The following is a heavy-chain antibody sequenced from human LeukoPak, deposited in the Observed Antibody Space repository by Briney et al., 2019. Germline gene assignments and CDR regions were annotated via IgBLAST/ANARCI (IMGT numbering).Heavy chain of an antibody. Sequence: GGSLRLSCAASGFAFSSYTMNWVRQAPGKGLEWVSSISSSISYIYYADSVKGRFTISRDNAKNSLYLQMNSLRAEDTAIYYCAREYCSSTSCYPNTFDIWGQGTMVTVSS. V-gene: IGHV3-21*01. CDR2: ISSSISYI. D-gene: IGHD2-2*01. J-gene: IGHJ3*02. CDR1: GFAFSSYT. CDR3: AREYCSSTSCYPNTFDI.